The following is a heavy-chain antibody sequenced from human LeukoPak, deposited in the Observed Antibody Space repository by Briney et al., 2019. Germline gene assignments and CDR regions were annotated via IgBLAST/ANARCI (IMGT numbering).Heavy chain of an antibody. D-gene: IGHD2-2*01. Sequence: SETLSLTCTVSGGSISSYYWSWIRQPPGKGLEWIGYIYYSGSTNYNPSLKSRVTISVDTSKNQFSLKLSSVTAADTAVYYCARCYGYFDYWGQGTLVTVSS. CDR3: ARCYGYFDY. J-gene: IGHJ4*02. CDR1: GGSISSYY. CDR2: IYYSGST. V-gene: IGHV4-59*01.